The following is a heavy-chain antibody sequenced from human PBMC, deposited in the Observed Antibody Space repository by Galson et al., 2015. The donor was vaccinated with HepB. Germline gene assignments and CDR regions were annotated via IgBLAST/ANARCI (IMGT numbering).Heavy chain of an antibody. V-gene: IGHV3-23*01. D-gene: IGHD3-9*01. CDR3: VKWARPGYGYVSEGFDG. Sequence: SLRLSCAASGFTFSNYAMSWVRQAPGKGLEWVSAISDGGDDTYYADSVRGRFTISRGNSKNTLYLQMNSLRAEDTAAYYCVKWARPGYGYVSEGFDGWGQGTMVTVAA. CDR2: ISDGGDDT. CDR1: GFTFSNYA. J-gene: IGHJ3*01.